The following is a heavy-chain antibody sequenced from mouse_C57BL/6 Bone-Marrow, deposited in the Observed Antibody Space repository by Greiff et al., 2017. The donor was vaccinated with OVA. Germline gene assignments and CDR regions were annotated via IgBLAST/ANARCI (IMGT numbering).Heavy chain of an antibody. D-gene: IGHD1-1*01. J-gene: IGHJ1*03. CDR1: GYTFTSYW. CDR2: IDPSDSYT. V-gene: IGHV1-50*01. Sequence: QVQLQQPGAELVKPGASVKLSCKASGYTFTSYWMQWVKQRPGQGLEWIGEIDPSDSYTNSNQKFKGKATLTVDTSSSTAYMQLSSLTSEDSAVYYCARDPITTVVATRYFDVWGTGTTVTVSS. CDR3: ARDPITTVVATRYFDV.